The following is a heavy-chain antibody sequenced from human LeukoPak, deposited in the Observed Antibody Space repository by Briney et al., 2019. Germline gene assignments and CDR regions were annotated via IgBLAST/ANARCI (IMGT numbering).Heavy chain of an antibody. CDR2: IIPILGIA. D-gene: IGHD3-10*01. CDR1: GYTFTSYG. CDR3: ARGRNSMVRGEGFDY. V-gene: IGHV1-69*04. Sequence: ASVKVSCKASGYTFTSYGISWVRQAPGQGLEWMGRIIPILGIANYAQKFQGRVTITADKSTSTAYMELSSLRSEDTAVYYCARGRNSMVRGEGFDYWGQGTLVTVSS. J-gene: IGHJ4*02.